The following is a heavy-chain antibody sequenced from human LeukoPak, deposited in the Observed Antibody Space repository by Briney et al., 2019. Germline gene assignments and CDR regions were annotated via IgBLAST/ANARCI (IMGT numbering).Heavy chain of an antibody. CDR1: GYSFTSYW. CDR3: AREGDSSGDYYYYGMDV. CDR2: IYPGDSGT. J-gene: IGHJ6*02. D-gene: IGHD2-21*02. V-gene: IGHV5-51*01. Sequence: GESLKISCKGSGYSFTSYWIGWVRQMPGKGLEWMGIIYPGDSGTRYSPSFRGQVTISADKSISTAYLQWSSLKASDTAMHYCAREGDSSGDYYYYGMDVWGQGTTVTVSS.